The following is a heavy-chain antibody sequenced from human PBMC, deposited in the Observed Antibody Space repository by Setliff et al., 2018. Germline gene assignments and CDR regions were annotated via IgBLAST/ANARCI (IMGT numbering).Heavy chain of an antibody. V-gene: IGHV3-23*03. J-gene: IGHJ4*02. D-gene: IGHD4-4*01. CDR1: GITFRNAW. Sequence: PGGSLRLSCAASGITFRNAWMTWVRQAPGKGLEWVSIFYDSRGDTYYADSVKGRFTVSKDNSKNTMYLQMNSLRDEDTAIYFCAKCTSWDSHYPYFDYWGQGALVTVSS. CDR2: FYDSRGDT. CDR3: AKCTSWDSHYPYFDY.